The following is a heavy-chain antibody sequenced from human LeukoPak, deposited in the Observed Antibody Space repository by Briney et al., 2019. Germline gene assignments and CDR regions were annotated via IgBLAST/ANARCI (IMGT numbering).Heavy chain of an antibody. CDR2: IYHSGNT. CDR1: GYSISSGYY. D-gene: IGHD3-3*01. V-gene: IGHV4-38-2*02. Sequence: SETLSLTCTVSGYSISSGYYWGWIRQPPGKGLEWIGSIYHSGNTDYNPSLKSRVSMSIDTLTAADTAVYYCARLVPERFFQLNPEGYYDYWGQGTLVTVSS. J-gene: IGHJ4*02. CDR3: NPEGYYDY.